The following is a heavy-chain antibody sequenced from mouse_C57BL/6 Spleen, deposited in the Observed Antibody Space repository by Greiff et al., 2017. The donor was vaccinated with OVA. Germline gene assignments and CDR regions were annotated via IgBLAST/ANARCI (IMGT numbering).Heavy chain of an antibody. D-gene: IGHD3-1*01. CDR3: ARDRGPAWYFDV. J-gene: IGHJ1*03. V-gene: IGHV3-6*01. Sequence: ESGPGLVKPSQSLSLTCSVTGYSITSGYYWNWIRQFPGNKLEWMGYISYDGSNNYNPSLKNRISITRDTSKNQFFLKLNSVTTEDTATYYCARDRGPAWYFDVWGTGTTVTVSS. CDR2: ISYDGSN. CDR1: GYSITSGYY.